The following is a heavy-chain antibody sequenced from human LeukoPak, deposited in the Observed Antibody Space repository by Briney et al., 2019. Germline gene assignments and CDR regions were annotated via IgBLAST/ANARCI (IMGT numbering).Heavy chain of an antibody. CDR1: GFIFSSYN. CDR2: ISRTGTYI. J-gene: IGHJ4*02. CDR3: ARVLETDCTGGSCYSGLDY. Sequence: GGSLRLSCAASGFIFSSYNMKWVRQAPGEGLEWVSSISRTGTYIYYADSVKGRFTVSRDNAQNSLYLQMNSLRVEDTAVYYCARVLETDCTGGSCYSGLDYWGQGTLVTVSS. V-gene: IGHV3-21*01. D-gene: IGHD2-15*01.